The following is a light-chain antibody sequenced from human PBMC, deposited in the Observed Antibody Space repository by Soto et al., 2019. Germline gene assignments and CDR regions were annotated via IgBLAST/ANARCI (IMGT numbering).Light chain of an antibody. Sequence: DIQMTQSPSSLSESAGDRVTITCRASQCISTYLNWYQQKPGKAPKLLIYAASSLQSGVPSRFSGSGSETDFTLTIRSLQPEDFATYYCQQSHSIPLTFGQGTKVDI. CDR3: QQSHSIPLT. CDR2: AAS. CDR1: QCISTY. J-gene: IGKJ1*01. V-gene: IGKV1-39*01.